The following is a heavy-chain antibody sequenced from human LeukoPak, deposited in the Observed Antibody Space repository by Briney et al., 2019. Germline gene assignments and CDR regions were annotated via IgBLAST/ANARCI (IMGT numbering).Heavy chain of an antibody. CDR2: IYYSGST. CDR1: GGSISSYY. J-gene: IGHJ4*02. CDR3: ARLAMYSSGWSILDY. D-gene: IGHD6-19*01. Sequence: SETLSLTCTVSGGSISSYYWSWIRQPPGKGLEWIGYIYYSGSTSYNPSLKSRVTISVDTSKNQFSLQMNSVTAADTAVFYCARLAMYSSGWSILDYWGQGALVTVSS. V-gene: IGHV4-59*08.